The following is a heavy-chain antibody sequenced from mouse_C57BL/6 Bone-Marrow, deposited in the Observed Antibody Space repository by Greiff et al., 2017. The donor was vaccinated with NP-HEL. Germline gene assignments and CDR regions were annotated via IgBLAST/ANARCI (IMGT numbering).Heavy chain of an antibody. CDR3: ARDLTGFAY. D-gene: IGHD4-1*01. J-gene: IGHJ3*01. CDR2: ISYDGSN. CDR1: GYSITSGYY. Sequence: EVKLMESGPGLVKPSQSLSLTCSVTGYSITSGYYWNWIRQFPGNKLEWMGYISYDGSNNYNPSLKNRISITRYTSKNQFFLKLNSVTTEDTATYYCARDLTGFAYWGQGTLVTVSA. V-gene: IGHV3-6*01.